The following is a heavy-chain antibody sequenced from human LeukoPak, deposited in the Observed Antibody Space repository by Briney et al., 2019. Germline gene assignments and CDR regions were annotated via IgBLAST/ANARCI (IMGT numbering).Heavy chain of an antibody. D-gene: IGHD3-3*01. Sequence: GGSLRLSCAASGFTFSSYAMSWVRQAPGKGLEWVSAISGSGGSTYYADSVKGRFTISRDNSKNTLYLQMNSLRAEDTAVYYCAKVKLRFLEWLLRDIDYWGQGALVTVSS. CDR2: ISGSGGST. CDR3: AKVKLRFLEWLLRDIDY. V-gene: IGHV3-23*01. CDR1: GFTFSSYA. J-gene: IGHJ4*02.